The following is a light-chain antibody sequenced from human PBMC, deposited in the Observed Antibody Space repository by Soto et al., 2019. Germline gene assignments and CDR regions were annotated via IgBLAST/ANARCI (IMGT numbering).Light chain of an antibody. J-gene: IGLJ2*01. CDR1: SSDVGGYNF. Sequence: QSVLTQPASVSGSPGQSITISCTGTSSDVGGYNFVSWYQQHPGKAPKLMIFEVTYRFSGVSGRFSASKSANTASLTISGLQPEDEAVYYCTSYSSIPPHVLFGGGTKLTVL. CDR3: TSYSSIPPHVL. CDR2: EVT. V-gene: IGLV2-14*01.